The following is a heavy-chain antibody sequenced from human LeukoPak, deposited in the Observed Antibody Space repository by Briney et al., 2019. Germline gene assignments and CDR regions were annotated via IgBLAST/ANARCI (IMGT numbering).Heavy chain of an antibody. CDR3: ARVHVVRGVIIN. CDR2: ISYSGST. D-gene: IGHD3-10*01. Sequence: SETLSLTCTVSGGSISSYYWSWIRQPPGKGLEWMGHISYSGSTHYNPSLKSRVTISVDTSKNQFSLKLSSVTAADTAVYYCARVHVVRGVIINWGQGTLVTVST. V-gene: IGHV4-59*01. J-gene: IGHJ4*02. CDR1: GGSISSYY.